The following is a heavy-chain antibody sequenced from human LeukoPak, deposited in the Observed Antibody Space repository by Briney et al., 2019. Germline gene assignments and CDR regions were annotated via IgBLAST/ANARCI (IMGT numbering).Heavy chain of an antibody. CDR2: IIPIFGTA. CDR3: ARDVGCSSTSCYEGWFDP. J-gene: IGHJ5*02. V-gene: IGHV1-69*05. D-gene: IGHD2-2*01. CDR1: GYTFTSYD. Sequence: SVKVSCKASGYTFTSYDISWVRQAPGQGLEWMGRIIPIFGTANYAQKFQGRVTITTDESTSTAYMELSSLRSEDTAVYYCARDVGCSSTSCYEGWFDPWGQGTLVTVSS.